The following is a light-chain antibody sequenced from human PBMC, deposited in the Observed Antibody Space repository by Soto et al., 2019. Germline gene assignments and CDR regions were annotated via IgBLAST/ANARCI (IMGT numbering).Light chain of an antibody. CDR2: TSF. CDR1: QSIGTF. CDR3: QQAFSAEWT. Sequence: QMTQTPSSLSASVGDRVSITCRASQSIGTFLNWYQQKPGEAPNLLIHTSFTLYSGVPSRFSGTGSGTDFTLTISSLQPEDFATYFCQQAFSAEWTFGQGTKVDI. V-gene: IGKV1-39*01. J-gene: IGKJ1*01.